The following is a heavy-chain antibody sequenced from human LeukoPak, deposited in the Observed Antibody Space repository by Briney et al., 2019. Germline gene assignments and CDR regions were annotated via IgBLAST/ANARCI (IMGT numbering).Heavy chain of an antibody. CDR2: IYYSGST. D-gene: IGHD3-22*01. CDR3: AKAGVRYFDSSGLYAFDF. V-gene: IGHV4-39*01. CDR1: GGSISSTSYY. Sequence: SETLSLTCAVSGGSISSTSYYWAWIRQPPGKGLEWIGTIYYSGSTYHNPSLKSRVTMSVDTSRNQFSLKLSSVNPAKPAVYYCAKAGVRYFDSSGLYAFDFWGQGTTVTVSS. J-gene: IGHJ3*01.